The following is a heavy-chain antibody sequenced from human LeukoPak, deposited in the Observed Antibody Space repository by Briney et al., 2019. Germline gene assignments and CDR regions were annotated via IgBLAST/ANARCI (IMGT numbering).Heavy chain of an antibody. J-gene: IGHJ3*02. Sequence: GRSLRLFCAASGFTFRSFAMSWVRQAPGKGLEWVSGISSSGGNTYYADSVQGRFTISRDNSKNTLYLQMNSLRGEDTAVYYCAKKVAEVYAFDIWGQGTMVTVSS. CDR2: ISSSGGNT. CDR1: GFTFRSFA. V-gene: IGHV3-23*01. CDR3: AKKVAEVYAFDI. D-gene: IGHD1-14*01.